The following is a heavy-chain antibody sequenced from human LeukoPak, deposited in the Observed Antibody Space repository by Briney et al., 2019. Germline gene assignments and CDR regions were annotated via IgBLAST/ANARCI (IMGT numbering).Heavy chain of an antibody. Sequence: PSETLSLTCTVSGYSISSGYYWGWIRQPLGKGLEWIGSIYHSGSTYYNPSLKSRVTISVDTSKNQFSLKLSSVTAADTAVYYCARDRREWELLSPFDYWGQGTLVTVSS. CDR3: ARDRREWELLSPFDY. D-gene: IGHD1-26*01. CDR2: IYHSGST. J-gene: IGHJ4*02. CDR1: GYSISSGYY. V-gene: IGHV4-38-2*02.